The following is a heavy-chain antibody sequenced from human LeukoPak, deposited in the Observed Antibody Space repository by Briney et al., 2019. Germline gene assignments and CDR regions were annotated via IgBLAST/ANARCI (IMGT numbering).Heavy chain of an antibody. CDR2: IIPILGIA. V-gene: IGHV1-69*04. J-gene: IGHJ4*02. Sequence: EASVKVSCKASGYTFTSYAISWVRQAPGQGLEWMGRIIPILGIANYAQKFQGRVTITADKSTCTAYMELSSLRSEDTAVYYCARDPTYGSGSYFPFDYWGQGTLVTVSS. D-gene: IGHD3-10*01. CDR1: GYTFTSYA. CDR3: ARDPTYGSGSYFPFDY.